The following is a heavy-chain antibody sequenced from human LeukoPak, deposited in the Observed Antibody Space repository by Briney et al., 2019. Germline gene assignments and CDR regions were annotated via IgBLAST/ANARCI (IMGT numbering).Heavy chain of an antibody. Sequence: GRSLRLSCAASGFTFHDYAMHWVRQAPGKGLEWVSGLSWNGGNIGYAASVRGRFTISRDNAGNSLYLQMNSLRPEDTALYYCAKALRSTVTTRTYFDYWGQGTLVTVSS. V-gene: IGHV3-9*01. CDR2: LSWNGGNI. CDR3: AKALRSTVTTRTYFDY. D-gene: IGHD4-17*01. J-gene: IGHJ4*02. CDR1: GFTFHDYA.